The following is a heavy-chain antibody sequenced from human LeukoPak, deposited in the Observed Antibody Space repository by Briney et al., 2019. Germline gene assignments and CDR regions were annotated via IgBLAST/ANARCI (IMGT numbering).Heavy chain of an antibody. Sequence: GGSLRLSCAASGFMFSSYWMSWVRQAPGKGLEWVANMKQDGSEKYYGDSARGRFTISRDNARNSVYLQMNSLRAEDTAVYYCTREARYGSGRLNDAFDIWGQGTMVTVSS. CDR2: MKQDGSEK. V-gene: IGHV3-7*01. CDR1: GFMFSSYW. J-gene: IGHJ3*02. D-gene: IGHD3-10*01. CDR3: TREARYGSGRLNDAFDI.